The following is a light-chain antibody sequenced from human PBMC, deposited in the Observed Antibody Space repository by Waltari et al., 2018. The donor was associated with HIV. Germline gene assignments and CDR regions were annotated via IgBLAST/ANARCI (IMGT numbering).Light chain of an antibody. CDR1: SSNLCRNS. J-gene: IGLJ1*01. Sequence: VLTQPPPASGTPGQWVTLSCSAPSSNLCRNSVNWYQQLPVTAPKLLTYGDDQRPSGVPDRFSGSKSGTSASLAISGPQSEDEAVYFCAAWDDSLNGYVFGAGTKVTVL. CDR3: AAWDDSLNGYV. CDR2: GDD. V-gene: IGLV1-44*01.